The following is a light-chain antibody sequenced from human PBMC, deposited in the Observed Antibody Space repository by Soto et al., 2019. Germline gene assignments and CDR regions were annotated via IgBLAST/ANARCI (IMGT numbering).Light chain of an antibody. CDR3: QHLNTFPMS. Sequence: IQLTQSPSSLSASVGDRVTITCRASQGISSFLAWYQQKPGKAPKLLIYGASTLENGVPSRFSGRGSGTDFTVTIGRLQPEDFATYYCQHLNTFPMSFGAGTKVDIK. J-gene: IGKJ3*01. CDR2: GAS. V-gene: IGKV1-9*01. CDR1: QGISSF.